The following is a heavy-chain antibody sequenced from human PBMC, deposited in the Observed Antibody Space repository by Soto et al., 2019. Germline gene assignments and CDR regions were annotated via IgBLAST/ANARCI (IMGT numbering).Heavy chain of an antibody. CDR3: ARGHGSGSYRFDP. D-gene: IGHD3-10*01. CDR2: IYYSEST. Sequence: QVQLQESGPGLVKPSQTLTLTCTVSGGSISSGDYYWSWIRQPPGKGLEWIGYIYYSESTYYNPSLKRRFTISVDTSKNQFPLNLSSVTAADTAVYYCARGHGSGSYRFDPWGQGTLVTVSS. J-gene: IGHJ5*02. V-gene: IGHV4-30-4*01. CDR1: GGSISSGDYY.